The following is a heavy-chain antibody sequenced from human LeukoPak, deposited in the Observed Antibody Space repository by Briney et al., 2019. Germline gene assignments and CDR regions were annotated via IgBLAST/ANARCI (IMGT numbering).Heavy chain of an antibody. CDR1: GYTFTSYY. CDR3: ARGMSDGMATMVLDYYYGMDV. V-gene: IGHV1-46*01. J-gene: IGHJ6*02. Sequence: GASVNVSCKASGYTFTSYYMHWVRQAPGQGLEWMGIINPSGGSTNYAQKFQGRVTMTRDTSTSTVYMELSSLRSEDTAVYYCARGMSDGMATMVLDYYYGMDVWGQGTTVTVSS. D-gene: IGHD5-12*01. CDR2: INPSGGST.